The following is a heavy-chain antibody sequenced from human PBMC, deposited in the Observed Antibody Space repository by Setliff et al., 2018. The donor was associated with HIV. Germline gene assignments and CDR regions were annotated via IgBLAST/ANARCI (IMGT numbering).Heavy chain of an antibody. D-gene: IGHD6-13*01. J-gene: IGHJ4*02. V-gene: IGHV4-59*01. Sequence: SETLSLTCAVYGGSFTSYYWGWLRQPPGKGLEWIGSISYTGGTNHNPSLQSRVTMSIDTSKDQFSLKLSSLTSADTAVYYCARGHSSPFAAGLWGQGTLVTVS. CDR3: ARGHSSPFAAGL. CDR2: ISYTGGT. CDR1: GGSFTSYY.